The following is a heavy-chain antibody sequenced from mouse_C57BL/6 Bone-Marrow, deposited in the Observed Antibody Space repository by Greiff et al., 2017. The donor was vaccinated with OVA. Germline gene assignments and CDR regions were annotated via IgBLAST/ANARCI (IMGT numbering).Heavy chain of an antibody. J-gene: IGHJ2*01. CDR3: ARLIYYYGSSYFDY. V-gene: IGHV8-8*01. CDR1: GFSLSTFGMG. Sequence: QVTLKESGPGILQPSQTLSLTCSFSGFSLSTFGMGVGWIRQPSGKGLEWLAHIWWDDDKYYNPALKSRLTISKDTSKNQVFLKIANVDTADTATYYCARLIYYYGSSYFDYWGQGTTLTVSS. CDR2: IWWDDDK. D-gene: IGHD1-1*01.